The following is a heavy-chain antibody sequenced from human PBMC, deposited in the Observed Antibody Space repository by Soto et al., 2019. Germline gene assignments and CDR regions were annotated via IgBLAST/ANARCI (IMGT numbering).Heavy chain of an antibody. CDR2: ISYDGSNK. D-gene: IGHD5-12*01. CDR1: GFTFSSYG. J-gene: IGHJ6*02. Sequence: QVQLVESGGGVVQPGRSLRLSCAASGFTFSSYGMHWVRQAPGKGLEWVAVISYDGSNKYYADSVKGRFTISRDNSKNTLYLQMNSLRAEDTAVYYCAKDRKPRNPSGYDYYYGMDVWGQGTTVTVSS. CDR3: AKDRKPRNPSGYDYYYGMDV. V-gene: IGHV3-30*18.